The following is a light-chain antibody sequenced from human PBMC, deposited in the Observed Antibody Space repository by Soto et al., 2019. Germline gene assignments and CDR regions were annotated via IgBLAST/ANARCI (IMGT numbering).Light chain of an antibody. CDR3: SSYAGSNHVI. Sequence: QSVLTQPPSASGSPGQSVTISCTGTTSDVGDYNYVSWYQQHPGKAPKLMIYEVTKRPSGVPARFSGSKSGNTASLTVSGLQAEEEADYYCSSYAGSNHVIFGGGTKLTVL. V-gene: IGLV2-8*01. CDR2: EVT. CDR1: TSDVGDYNY. J-gene: IGLJ2*01.